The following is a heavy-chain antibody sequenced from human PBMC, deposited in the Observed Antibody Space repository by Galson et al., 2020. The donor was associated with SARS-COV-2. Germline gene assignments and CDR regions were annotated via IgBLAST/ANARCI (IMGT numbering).Heavy chain of an antibody. V-gene: IGHV3-9*01. Sequence: GGSLRLSCAASGFTFDDYAMHWVRQAPGKGLEWVSGISWNSGSIGYADSVKGRFTISRDNAKNSLYLQMNSLRAEDTALYYCAKDRGPAHSSGLFLMDYYYGMDVWGQGTTVTVSS. CDR2: ISWNSGSI. D-gene: IGHD6-19*01. CDR1: GFTFDDYA. CDR3: AKDRGPAHSSGLFLMDYYYGMDV. J-gene: IGHJ6*02.